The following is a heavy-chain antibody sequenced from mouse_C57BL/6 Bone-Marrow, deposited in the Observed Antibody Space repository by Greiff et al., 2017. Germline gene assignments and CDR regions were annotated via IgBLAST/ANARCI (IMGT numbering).Heavy chain of an antibody. D-gene: IGHD1-1*01. Sequence: QVQLKQSGAELARPGASVKLSCKASGYTFTSYGISWVKQRTGQGLEWIGEIYPRSGNTYYNEKFKGKATLTADKSSSTAYMELRSLTSEDSAVYFCASPYGSSYWYFDVWGTGTTVTVSS. V-gene: IGHV1-81*01. CDR3: ASPYGSSYWYFDV. CDR1: GYTFTSYG. J-gene: IGHJ1*03. CDR2: IYPRSGNT.